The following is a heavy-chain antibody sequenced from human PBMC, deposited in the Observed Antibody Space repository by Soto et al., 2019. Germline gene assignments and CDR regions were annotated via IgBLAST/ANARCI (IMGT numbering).Heavy chain of an antibody. D-gene: IGHD1-26*01. CDR3: AATVGARYYFDY. Sequence: SVKVSCKASGGTFSSYAISWVRQAPGQGLEWMGGIIPIFGTANYAQKFQGRVTITADKSTGTAYMELSSLRSEDTAVYYCAATVGARYYFDYWGQGTLVTVSS. V-gene: IGHV1-69*06. CDR1: GGTFSSYA. CDR2: IIPIFGTA. J-gene: IGHJ4*02.